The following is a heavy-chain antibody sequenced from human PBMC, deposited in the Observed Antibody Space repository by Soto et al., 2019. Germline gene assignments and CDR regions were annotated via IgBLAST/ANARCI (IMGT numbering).Heavy chain of an antibody. D-gene: IGHD6-6*01. CDR1: GGTFSSYT. Sequence: GASVKVSCKASGGTFSSYTISWVRQAPGQGLEWMGRITPILGIANYAQKFQGRVTITADKSTSTAYMELSSLRSEDTAVYYCARDRSLSVYSSSSYWGRGTLVTVSS. CDR3: ARDRSLSVYSSSSY. CDR2: ITPILGIA. V-gene: IGHV1-69*04. J-gene: IGHJ4*02.